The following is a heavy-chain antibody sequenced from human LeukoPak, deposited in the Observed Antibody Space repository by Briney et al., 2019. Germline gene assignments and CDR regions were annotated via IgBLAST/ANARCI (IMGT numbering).Heavy chain of an antibody. CDR3: ARGGYSGYDHIFDY. CDR2: IKQDGSEK. CDR1: GFTTSNYW. D-gene: IGHD5-12*01. Sequence: GGSLRLSCAASGFTTSNYWMSWVRQAPGKGLEWVANIKQDGSEKYYVDSVKGRFTISRDNAKTSLYLQMNSLRAEDTAVYYCARGGYSGYDHIFDYWGQGTLVTVSS. V-gene: IGHV3-7*01. J-gene: IGHJ4*02.